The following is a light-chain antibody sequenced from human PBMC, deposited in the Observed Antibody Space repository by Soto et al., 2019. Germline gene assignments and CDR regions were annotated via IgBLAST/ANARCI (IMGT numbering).Light chain of an antibody. V-gene: IGLV2-23*02. CDR3: CSYAGSRTYV. CDR2: EVN. Sequence: QSVLTQPASVSGSPGQSVTISCTGTSSDVGTYNVVSWYQQHPGKAPKLVIYEVNKRPSGLSTRFSGSKSGNTASLTISGLQAEDEADYYCCSYAGSRTYVFGTGTKVTVL. J-gene: IGLJ1*01. CDR1: SSDVGTYNV.